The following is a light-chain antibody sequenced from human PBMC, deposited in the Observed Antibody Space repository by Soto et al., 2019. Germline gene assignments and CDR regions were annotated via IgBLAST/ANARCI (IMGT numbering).Light chain of an antibody. CDR1: QSVSSN. Sequence: EVVMTQSPATLSVSPGDSVTLSCRASQSVSSNLAWYQQRPGQAPRLLIYAASARATGIPARFSGSGSGTDFTLTISSLQSEDFAVYYCQQHNNWPPWTFGQGTKVDIK. J-gene: IGKJ1*01. V-gene: IGKV3-15*01. CDR2: AAS. CDR3: QQHNNWPPWT.